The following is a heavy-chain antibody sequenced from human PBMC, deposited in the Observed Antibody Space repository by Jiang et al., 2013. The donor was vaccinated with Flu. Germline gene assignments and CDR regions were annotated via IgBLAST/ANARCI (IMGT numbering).Heavy chain of an antibody. CDR2: INAGNGNT. D-gene: IGHD3-10*01. V-gene: IGHV1-3*01. J-gene: IGHJ6*02. Sequence: KASGYTFTSYAMHWVRQAPGQRLEWMGWINAGNGNTKYSQKFQGRVTITRDTSASTAYMELSSLRSEDTAVYYCARGTYYYGSGSYYNNHRFETHRADVWGQGTTVTVSS. CDR1: GYTFTSYA. CDR3: ARGTYYYGSGSYYNNHRFETHRADV.